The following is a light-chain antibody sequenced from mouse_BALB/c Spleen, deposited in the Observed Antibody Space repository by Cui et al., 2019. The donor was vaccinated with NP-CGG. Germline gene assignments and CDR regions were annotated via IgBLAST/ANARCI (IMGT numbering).Light chain of an antibody. CDR2: GTK. CDR3: ALWYSNHWV. Sequence: QAVVTQESALTTSPGETVTLTCRPSTGAVTTSNYANWVQEKPDHLFTGLIGGTKNRAPGVPARFSGSLIGDKAVLTITGAQTEDEAIYFCALWYSNHWVFGGGTKLTVL. CDR1: TGAVTTSNY. J-gene: IGLJ1*01. V-gene: IGLV1*01.